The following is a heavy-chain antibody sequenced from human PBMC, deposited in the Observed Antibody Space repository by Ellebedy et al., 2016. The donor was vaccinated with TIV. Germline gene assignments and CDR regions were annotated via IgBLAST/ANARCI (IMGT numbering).Heavy chain of an antibody. D-gene: IGHD6-6*01. Sequence: GESLKISCAASGFTFNTYGMNWVRQAPGKGLEWVSSISHSSSYIFYADSVKGRFTISRDNAKNSLHLQMNSLRADDTAVYYCARGGEYQRDYYGVDVWGQGTTVTVSS. J-gene: IGHJ6*02. V-gene: IGHV3-21*01. CDR1: GFTFNTYG. CDR3: ARGGEYQRDYYGVDV. CDR2: ISHSSSYI.